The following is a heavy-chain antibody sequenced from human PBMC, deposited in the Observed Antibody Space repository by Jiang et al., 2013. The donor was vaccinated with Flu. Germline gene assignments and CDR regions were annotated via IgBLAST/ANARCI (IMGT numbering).Heavy chain of an antibody. CDR2: IYPGDSDT. CDR1: GYSFTSDR. D-gene: IGHD5-24*01. Sequence: GAEVKKPGESLKISCRGSGYSFTSDRIGWVRQMSGKGLEWMGVIYPGDSDTRYSPSFVGHVTMSVDKSTNTAYLQWSSLKSSDTAMYYCARHHTGYNSNWGQGTLVTVSS. J-gene: IGHJ4*02. CDR3: ARHHTGYNSN. V-gene: IGHV5-51*01.